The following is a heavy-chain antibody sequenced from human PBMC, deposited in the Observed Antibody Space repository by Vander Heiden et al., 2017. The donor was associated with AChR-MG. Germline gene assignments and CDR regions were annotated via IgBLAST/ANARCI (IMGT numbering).Heavy chain of an antibody. J-gene: IGHJ6*02. D-gene: IGHD3-3*01. CDR2: IWYDGSNK. V-gene: IGHV3-33*01. CDR3: ARGGYDFWSGYYPYYFYGMDV. CDR1: GFTFSSYG. Sequence: QVQLVASGGGAVQPGRSLRLSCAAFGFTFSSYGTHWVRQAPGKGLEWVAVIWYDGSNKYYADSVKGRFTISRDNSKNTLYLQMNSLRAEDTAVYYCARGGYDFWSGYYPYYFYGMDVWGQGTTVTVSS.